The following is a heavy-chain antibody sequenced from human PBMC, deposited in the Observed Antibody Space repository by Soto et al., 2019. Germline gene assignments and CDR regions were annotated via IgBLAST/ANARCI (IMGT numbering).Heavy chain of an antibody. J-gene: IGHJ6*02. D-gene: IGHD3-3*01. CDR2: ISAYNGNT. CDR3: ARDCLEWLPDYYYGMDV. V-gene: IGHV1-18*01. CDR1: GYTFTSYG. Sequence: ASVKVSCKASGYTFTSYGISWVRQAPGQGLEWMGWISAYNGNTNYAQKLQGRVTMTTDTSTSTAYMELRSLRSDDTAVYYCARDCLEWLPDYYYGMDVWGQGTTDTFSS.